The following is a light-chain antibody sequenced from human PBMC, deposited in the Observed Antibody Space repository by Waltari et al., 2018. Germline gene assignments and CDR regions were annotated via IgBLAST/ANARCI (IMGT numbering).Light chain of an antibody. Sequence: DIVITQSPDSLPVSLGERAILNCKSSQSVLYNTDNKNYLAWYQQKPGQSPKLLIYWASTRESGVPDRFSGSGSGTDFPLTISGLQADDAAIYFCQQYYDIPVTFGQGTRLEIK. CDR2: WAS. J-gene: IGKJ2*01. CDR3: QQYYDIPVT. CDR1: QSVLYNTDNKNY. V-gene: IGKV4-1*01.